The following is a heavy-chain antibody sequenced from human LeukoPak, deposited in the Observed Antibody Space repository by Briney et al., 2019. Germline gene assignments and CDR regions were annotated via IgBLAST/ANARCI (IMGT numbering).Heavy chain of an antibody. CDR2: ISSSSSYI. CDR3: ARDTAMVWGPFDY. J-gene: IGHJ4*02. CDR1: GFSFSSYG. V-gene: IGHV3-21*01. Sequence: GGSLRLSCAASGFSFSSYGMHWVRQAPGKGLEWVSSISSSSSYIYYADSVKGRFTISRDNAKNSLYLQMNSLRAEDTAVYYCARDTAMVWGPFDYWGQGTLVTVSS. D-gene: IGHD5-18*01.